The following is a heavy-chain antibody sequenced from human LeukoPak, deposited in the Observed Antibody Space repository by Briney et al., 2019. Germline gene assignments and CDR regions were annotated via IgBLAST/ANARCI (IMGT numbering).Heavy chain of an antibody. V-gene: IGHV4-4*07. D-gene: IGHD3-16*02. J-gene: IGHJ4*02. Sequence: PSETLSLTCTASGGSISSYYWSWIRQPAGKELEWMGRIYTSGSTNYNPSLKSRVTMSVDTSKNQFSLKLSSVTAADTAVYYCARDGFYLDYWGQGTLVTVSS. CDR3: ARDGFYLDY. CDR2: IYTSGST. CDR1: GGSISSYY.